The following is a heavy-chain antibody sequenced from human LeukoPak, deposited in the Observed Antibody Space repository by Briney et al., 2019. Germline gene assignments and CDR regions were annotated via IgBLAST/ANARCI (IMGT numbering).Heavy chain of an antibody. D-gene: IGHD2-15*01. Sequence: ASVKVSCKASGYTFTGYYMHWVRQAPGQGLEWMGWINTNTGNPTYAQGFTGRFVFSLDTSVSTAYLQISSLKAEDTAVYYCARSRYCSGGSCYEDVGDYYYMDVWGKGTTVTVSS. CDR1: GYTFTGYY. CDR2: INTNTGNP. CDR3: ARSRYCSGGSCYEDVGDYYYMDV. V-gene: IGHV7-4-1*02. J-gene: IGHJ6*03.